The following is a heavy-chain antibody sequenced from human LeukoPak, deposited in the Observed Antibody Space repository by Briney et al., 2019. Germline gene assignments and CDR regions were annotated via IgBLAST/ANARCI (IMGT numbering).Heavy chain of an antibody. J-gene: IGHJ4*02. CDR3: ARETDVDTAMGDY. CDR1: GFTFNNYA. Sequence: GGSLRLSCAASGFTFNNYAMHWVRQAPGRGLERVAVISYDGSNKYYADSVKGRFTISRDNFKNTLYLQMNSLRAEDTAVYYCARETDVDTAMGDYWGQGTLVTVSS. D-gene: IGHD5-18*01. V-gene: IGHV3-30*04. CDR2: ISYDGSNK.